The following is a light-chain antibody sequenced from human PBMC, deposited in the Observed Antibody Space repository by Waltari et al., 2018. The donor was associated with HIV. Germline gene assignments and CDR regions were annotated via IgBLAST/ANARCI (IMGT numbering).Light chain of an antibody. Sequence: AIQMTQSPPSLSASVGDRITITCRASQGIGNDLGWYQHKSGRAPKLLIYSASRVQSWGPSRFSGSGSGTDFTLTINSLQPEDFATYYCLQDYNYPRTFGQGTEVEIK. CDR2: SAS. CDR1: QGIGND. CDR3: LQDYNYPRT. J-gene: IGKJ1*01. V-gene: IGKV1-6*01.